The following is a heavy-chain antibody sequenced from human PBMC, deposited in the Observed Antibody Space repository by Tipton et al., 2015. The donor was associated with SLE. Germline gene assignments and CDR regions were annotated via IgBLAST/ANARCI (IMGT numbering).Heavy chain of an antibody. CDR3: ARQYYYDSSGYGGVDAFDI. CDR1: GGPISSSSYY. J-gene: IGHJ3*02. CDR2: IYYSGST. D-gene: IGHD3-22*01. Sequence: TLSLTCTVSGGPISSSSYYWGWIRQPPGKGLEWIGYIYYSGSTNYNPSLKSRVTISVDTSKNQFSLKLSSVTAADTAVYYCARQYYYDSSGYGGVDAFDIWGQGTMVTVSS. V-gene: IGHV4-61*05.